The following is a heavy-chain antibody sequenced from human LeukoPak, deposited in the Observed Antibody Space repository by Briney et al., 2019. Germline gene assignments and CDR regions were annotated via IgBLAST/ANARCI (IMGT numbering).Heavy chain of an antibody. CDR2: ISSGRSYI. J-gene: IGHJ6*02. CDR3: AKDPWFGELLGPYYYYYYGMDV. CDR1: GFTLSTYS. D-gene: IGHD3-10*01. Sequence: GGSLRLSCAASGFTLSTYSMNWVRQTVGKGLEWVSSISSGRSYIYYADSVKGRFTISRDNSKNTLYLQMNSLRAEDTAVYYCAKDPWFGELLGPYYYYYYGMDVWGQGTPVTVSS. V-gene: IGHV3-21*01.